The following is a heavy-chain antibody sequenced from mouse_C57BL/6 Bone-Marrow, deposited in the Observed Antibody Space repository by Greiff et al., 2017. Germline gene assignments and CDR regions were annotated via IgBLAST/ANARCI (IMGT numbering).Heavy chain of an antibody. CDR1: GYTFTSYW. V-gene: IGHV1-50*01. CDR3: ARGTTAMDY. Sequence: VQLQQPGAELVKPGASVKLSCKASGYTFTSYWMQWVKQRPGQGLEWIGEIDPSDSYTNSNQTFKGKATFTVDTSSSTAYMQLSSLTSEDSAVYYCARGTTAMDYWGQGTSVTVSS. CDR2: IDPSDSYT. J-gene: IGHJ4*01. D-gene: IGHD1-2*01.